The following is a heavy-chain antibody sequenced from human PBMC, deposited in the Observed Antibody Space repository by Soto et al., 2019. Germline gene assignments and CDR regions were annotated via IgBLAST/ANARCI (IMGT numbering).Heavy chain of an antibody. CDR2: ISYDGSNK. Sequence: GGSLRVSCAASGFTFSSYAMHWVRQAPGKGLEWVAVISYDGSNKYYADSVKGRFTISRDNSKNTLYLQMNSLRAEDTAVYYCARAYSYYYDSSGYLAPIDDWGQGTLVTVSS. J-gene: IGHJ4*02. D-gene: IGHD3-22*01. V-gene: IGHV3-30-3*01. CDR1: GFTFSSYA. CDR3: ARAYSYYYDSSGYLAPIDD.